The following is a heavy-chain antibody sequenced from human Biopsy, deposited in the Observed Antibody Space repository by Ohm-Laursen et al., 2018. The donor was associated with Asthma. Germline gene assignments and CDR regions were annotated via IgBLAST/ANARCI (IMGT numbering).Heavy chain of an antibody. CDR1: GAYIGSRDHH. CDR2: VFWSGST. CDR3: ARVVSYGDIYFGIDV. Sequence: SQTLSLTCTVGGAYIGSRDHHWSWIRQSPGTGLEWIGFVFWSGSTHYSRSLERRVSISIDTATNEFSMKLWSVTPADTAVYFCARVVSYGDIYFGIDVWGPGTTVSVS. D-gene: IGHD4-17*01. V-gene: IGHV4-30-4*01. J-gene: IGHJ6*02.